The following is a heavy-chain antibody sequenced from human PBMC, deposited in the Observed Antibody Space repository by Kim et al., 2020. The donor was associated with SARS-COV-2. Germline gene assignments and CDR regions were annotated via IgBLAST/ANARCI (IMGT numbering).Heavy chain of an antibody. J-gene: IGHJ4*01. CDR2: TIGSGAST. CDR3: AKDAAYGSGGRLLDY. V-gene: IGHV3-23*01. CDR1: GFTSSCYA. D-gene: IGHD3-10*01. Sequence: GGSLRLSCAASGFTSSCYALSWVRQAPGTGLELVPATIGSGASTYYADSVKGRFTISRANSKYTLYLQMNSLRAEDTAVYYCAKDAAYGSGGRLLDYWG.